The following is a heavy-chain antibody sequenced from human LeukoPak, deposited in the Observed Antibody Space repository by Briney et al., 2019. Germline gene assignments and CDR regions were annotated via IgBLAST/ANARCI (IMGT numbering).Heavy chain of an antibody. V-gene: IGHV4-59*08. D-gene: IGHD2-15*01. J-gene: IGHJ3*02. CDR3: ASPYCSGGSCYDAFDI. CDR2: IYYSGST. Sequence: SETLSLTCTVSGSSISSYYWSWIRQPPGKGLEWIGYIYYSGSTNYNPSLKSRVTISVDTSKNQFSLKLSSVTAADTAVYYCASPYCSGGSCYDAFDIWGQGTMVTVSS. CDR1: GSSISSYY.